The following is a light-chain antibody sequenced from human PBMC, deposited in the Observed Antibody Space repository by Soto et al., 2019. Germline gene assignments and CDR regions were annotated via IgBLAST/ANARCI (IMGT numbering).Light chain of an antibody. CDR3: QQSYSTPPGGRNT. CDR2: AAS. J-gene: IGKJ2*01. Sequence: DIQMTQSPSSLSASVGDRVTITCRASQSIRSYLNWYQQKRGKAPKLLIYAASSLQSGVPSRFSGSGAGTDFTLTISSLQPEDIATYFCQQSYSTPPGGRNTFGQGTKVEIK. CDR1: QSIRSY. V-gene: IGKV1-39*01.